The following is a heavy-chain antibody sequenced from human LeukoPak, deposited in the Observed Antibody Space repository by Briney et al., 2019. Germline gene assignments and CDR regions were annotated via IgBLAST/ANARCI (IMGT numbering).Heavy chain of an antibody. Sequence: SETLSLTCAVYGGSSSGYYWSWIRQPPGKGLEWIGEINHSGSTNYNPSLKSRVTISVDTSKNQFSLKLSSVTAADTAVYYCARVLYYGSTLTSFDYWGQGTLVTVSS. D-gene: IGHD3-10*01. CDR2: INHSGST. J-gene: IGHJ4*02. CDR3: ARVLYYGSTLTSFDY. CDR1: GGSSSGYY. V-gene: IGHV4-34*01.